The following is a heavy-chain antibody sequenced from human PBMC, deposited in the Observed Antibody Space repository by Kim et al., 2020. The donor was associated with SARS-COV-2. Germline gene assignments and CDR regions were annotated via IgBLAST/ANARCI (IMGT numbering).Heavy chain of an antibody. V-gene: IGHV4-39*07. D-gene: IGHD3-10*01. CDR1: GASISATSHY. J-gene: IGHJ5*01. Sequence: SETLSLTCTVSGASISATSHYWGWIRQPPGRGLEWIGTVYFSGSTFYNPALKSRVTMSVATSKNQFSLSLGSVTAADTAVYYCARVPSFYYTSGIYRWF. CDR2: VYFSGST. CDR3: ARVPSFYYTSGIYRWF.